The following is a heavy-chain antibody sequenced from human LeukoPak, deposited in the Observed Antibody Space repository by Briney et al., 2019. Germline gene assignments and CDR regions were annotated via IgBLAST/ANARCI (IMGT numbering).Heavy chain of an antibody. J-gene: IGHJ4*02. CDR2: ISWNSGTI. CDR3: ARSIITRY. Sequence: SLRLSCAASGFTFDDYAIHWVRQAPGKGLEWVSGISWNSGTIGYADSVKGRFTISRDNAKNSLYLQMHSLRAEDTAVYYCARSIITRYWGQGTLVTVSS. D-gene: IGHD3-22*01. V-gene: IGHV3-9*01. CDR1: GFTFDDYA.